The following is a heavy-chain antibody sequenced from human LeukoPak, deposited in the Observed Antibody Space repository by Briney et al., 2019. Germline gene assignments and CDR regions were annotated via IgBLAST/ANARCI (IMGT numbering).Heavy chain of an antibody. CDR3: GSVPRDGYNPPFDD. Sequence: GASVNVSRKASGYTFTIYNMHWVRHAPGQGLERMGIINPSGGSTSYAQKFQGRVTMTRDTSTSTVYMELSSLRSEDVAVYYCGSVPRDGYNPPFDDWGQGTLVTVSS. CDR2: INPSGGST. CDR1: GYTFTIYN. J-gene: IGHJ4*02. V-gene: IGHV1-46*01. D-gene: IGHD5-24*01.